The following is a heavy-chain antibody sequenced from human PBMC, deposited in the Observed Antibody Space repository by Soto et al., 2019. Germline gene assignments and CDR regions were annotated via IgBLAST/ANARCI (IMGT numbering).Heavy chain of an antibody. CDR1: GFTFSSYS. J-gene: IGHJ4*02. CDR3: AREPAADMSFDY. V-gene: IGHV3-21*01. Sequence: EVQLVESGGGLVKPGGSLRLSCAASGFTFSSYSMNWVRQAPGKGLEWVSSISSSSSYIYYADSVKGRFTISRDNAKNSLYLQMNSLRAEDTAVYYCAREPAADMSFDYWGQGTLVTVSS. CDR2: ISSSSSYI. D-gene: IGHD6-13*01.